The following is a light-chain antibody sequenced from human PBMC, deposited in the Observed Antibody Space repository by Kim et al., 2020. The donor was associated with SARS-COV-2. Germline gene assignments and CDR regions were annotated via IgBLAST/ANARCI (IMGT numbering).Light chain of an antibody. J-gene: IGLJ2*01. CDR2: HDK. Sequence: SYELTQPPSVSVSPGLTATITCSGDNLGAKYVCWYQQKPGQSPVVVIYHDKKRPSGIPERISGSNSGNTATLTISGIQSVDEADYYCQAWDSTTVIFGGG. CDR1: NLGAKY. V-gene: IGLV3-1*01. CDR3: QAWDSTTVI.